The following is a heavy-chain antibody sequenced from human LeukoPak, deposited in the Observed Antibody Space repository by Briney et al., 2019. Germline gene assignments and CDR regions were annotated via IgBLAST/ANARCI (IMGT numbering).Heavy chain of an antibody. CDR3: ARAYSRESGYDFVFGY. CDR2: IGAGGVTT. Sequence: GGSLRLSCAASGFTFSSFAMSWVRQAPGKGLEWVSAIGAGGVTTYYADSVKGRFTISRDDSKKTLYLQMDSLRAEDTAVYYCARAYSRESGYDFVFGYWGQGTLVTVSS. D-gene: IGHD5-12*01. V-gene: IGHV3-23*01. CDR1: GFTFSSFA. J-gene: IGHJ4*02.